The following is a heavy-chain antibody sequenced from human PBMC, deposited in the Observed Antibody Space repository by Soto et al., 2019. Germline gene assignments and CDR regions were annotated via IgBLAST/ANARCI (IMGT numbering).Heavy chain of an antibody. CDR2: ISYDGSNK. Sequence: GGSLRLSCAASGFTFSSYGMHWVRQAPGKGLEWVAVISYDGSNKYYADSVKGRFTISRDNSKNTLYLQMNSLRAEDTAVYYCAKGPVVGVGAKKGGFNWFDPWGPGNPGHRLL. CDR1: GFTFSSYG. D-gene: IGHD1-26*01. CDR3: AKGPVVGVGAKKGGFNWFDP. J-gene: IGHJ5*02. V-gene: IGHV3-30*18.